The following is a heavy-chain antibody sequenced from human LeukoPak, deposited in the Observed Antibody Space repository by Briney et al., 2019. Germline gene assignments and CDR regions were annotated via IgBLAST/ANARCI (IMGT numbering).Heavy chain of an antibody. CDR2: INHSGST. V-gene: IGHV4-34*01. CDR3: ARESGLHTY. CDR1: GGSFSGYY. Sequence: PSETLSLTCAVYGGSFSGYYWSWIRQPPGKGLEWIGEINHSGSTNYNPSLKSRVTISVDTSKNQFSLKLSSVTAADTAVYYCARESGLHTYWGQGTLVTVSS. J-gene: IGHJ4*02. D-gene: IGHD4-11*01.